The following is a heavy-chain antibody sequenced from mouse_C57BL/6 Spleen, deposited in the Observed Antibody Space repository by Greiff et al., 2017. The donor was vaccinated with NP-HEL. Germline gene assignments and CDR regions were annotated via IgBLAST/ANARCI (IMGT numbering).Heavy chain of an antibody. V-gene: IGHV1-82*01. CDR3: ANYGSGLDY. CDR1: GYAFSSSW. J-gene: IGHJ2*01. CDR2: IYPGDGDT. D-gene: IGHD1-1*01. Sequence: VQLVESGAELVKPGASVKLSCKASGYAFSSSWMNWVKQRPGKGLEWIGRIYPGDGDTNYNGKFKGKATLTADKSSSTAYMQLSSLTSEDSAVYDCANYGSGLDYWGQGTTLTDSS.